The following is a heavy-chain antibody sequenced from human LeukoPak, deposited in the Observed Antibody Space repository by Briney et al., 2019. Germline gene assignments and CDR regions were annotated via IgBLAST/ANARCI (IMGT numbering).Heavy chain of an antibody. Sequence: GGSLRLSCVASGFTFSSYAMTWVRQAPGKGLEWVSVISGSGGSPYYADSVKGRFTISRDNSKNTLYLQMNSLRAEDTALYYCARVPEIVVVVAATVGGAFDIWGQGTMVTVSS. CDR2: ISGSGGSP. V-gene: IGHV3-23*01. CDR3: ARVPEIVVVVAATVGGAFDI. D-gene: IGHD2-15*01. J-gene: IGHJ3*02. CDR1: GFTFSSYA.